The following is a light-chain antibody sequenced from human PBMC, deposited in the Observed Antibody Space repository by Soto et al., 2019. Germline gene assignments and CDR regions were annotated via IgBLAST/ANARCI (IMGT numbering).Light chain of an antibody. J-gene: IGKJ4*01. Sequence: EIVLTQSPGTLSLSPGERATLSCRASQSIRSSYLAWYQQKPGQAPRLLIYGASSRATDIPDRFSGSGSGTDFTLTISRLELEDFAVYFCQQYGTSPRTFGGGTKVEIK. CDR1: QSIRSSY. CDR2: GAS. CDR3: QQYGTSPRT. V-gene: IGKV3-20*01.